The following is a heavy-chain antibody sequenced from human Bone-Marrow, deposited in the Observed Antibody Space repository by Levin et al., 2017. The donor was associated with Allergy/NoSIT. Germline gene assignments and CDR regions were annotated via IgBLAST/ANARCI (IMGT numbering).Heavy chain of an antibody. Sequence: GESLKISCAASGFTFSSYAMHWVRQAPGKGLEWVAVISYDGSNKYYADSVKGRFTISRDNSKNTLYLQMNSLRAEDTAVYYCARPIAGQDAFDIWGQGTMVTVSS. CDR3: ARPIAGQDAFDI. J-gene: IGHJ3*02. CDR2: ISYDGSNK. D-gene: IGHD6-13*01. CDR1: GFTFSSYA. V-gene: IGHV3-30-3*01.